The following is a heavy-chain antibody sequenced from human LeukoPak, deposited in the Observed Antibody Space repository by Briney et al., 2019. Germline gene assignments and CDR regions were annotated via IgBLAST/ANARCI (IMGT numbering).Heavy chain of an antibody. CDR2: ISAYNGNT. V-gene: IGHV1-18*01. Sequence: ASVKVSCKASGYTFTSYGISWVRQAPGQGLEWMGWISAYNGNTNYAQKLQGRVTMTTDTSTSTAYMELRSLRSDDTAVYYCAREPEPYYDILTGYHNVMGAFGIWGQGTMVTVSS. D-gene: IGHD3-9*01. CDR3: AREPEPYYDILTGYHNVMGAFGI. J-gene: IGHJ3*02. CDR1: GYTFTSYG.